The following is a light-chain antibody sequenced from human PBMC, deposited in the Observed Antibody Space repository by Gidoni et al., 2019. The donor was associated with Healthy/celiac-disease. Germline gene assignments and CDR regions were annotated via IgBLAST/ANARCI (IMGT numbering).Light chain of an antibody. J-gene: IGKJ2*01. Sequence: DIQMTQSPSSLSASVGDRVTITCRASQSISSYLNWYQQKPGKAPKLLIYAAYSLQSGVPSRFSGSGSGTDFTLTISSLQPEDFATYYCQQSYRTPRTFGQGTKLEIK. V-gene: IGKV1-39*01. CDR3: QQSYRTPRT. CDR2: AAY. CDR1: QSISSY.